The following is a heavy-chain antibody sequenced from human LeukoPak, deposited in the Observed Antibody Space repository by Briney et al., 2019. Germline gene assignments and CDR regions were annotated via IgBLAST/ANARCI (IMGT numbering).Heavy chain of an antibody. J-gene: IGHJ3*02. D-gene: IGHD3-3*01. CDR1: GFTFSSYA. CDR2: ISGSGGST. CDR3: ARPDDLWSGYYSAFDI. Sequence: GGSLRLSCAASGFTFSSYAMSWVRQAPGKGLEWVSAISGSGGSTYYADSVKGRFTISRDNSKNTLYLQMNSLRAEDTAVYYCARPDDLWSGYYSAFDIWGQGTMVTVSS. V-gene: IGHV3-23*01.